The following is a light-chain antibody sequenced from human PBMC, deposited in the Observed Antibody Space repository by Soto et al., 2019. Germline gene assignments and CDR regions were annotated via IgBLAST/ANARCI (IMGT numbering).Light chain of an antibody. Sequence: DIQMTQSPSSLSASVGARVTITCQAGQDISNSLNWYQHKPGKAPKLLIYDASSLETGVPSRFGGSGSGTDFTFTISSLQPEDIATYYCQQYDNVPLTFGGGTKVEI. CDR2: DAS. V-gene: IGKV1-33*01. CDR1: QDISNS. CDR3: QQYDNVPLT. J-gene: IGKJ4*01.